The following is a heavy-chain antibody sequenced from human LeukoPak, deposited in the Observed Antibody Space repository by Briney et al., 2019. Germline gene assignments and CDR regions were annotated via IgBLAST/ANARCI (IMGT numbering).Heavy chain of an antibody. CDR3: AKSCLVYYDSSGSKDC. Sequence: GGSLRLSCAASGFTLSSYGMHWVRQAPGKGLEGVAVISYDGSNKYYADSVKGRFTISRDNSKNTLYLQMNSLRAEDTAVYYCAKSCLVYYDSSGSKDCWGQGTLVTVSS. D-gene: IGHD3-22*01. CDR1: GFTLSSYG. J-gene: IGHJ4*02. V-gene: IGHV3-30*18. CDR2: ISYDGSNK.